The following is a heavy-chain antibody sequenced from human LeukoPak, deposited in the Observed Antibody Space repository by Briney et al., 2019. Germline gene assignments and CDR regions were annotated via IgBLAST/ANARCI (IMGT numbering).Heavy chain of an antibody. CDR3: AKDVGPSSGFYPIDY. CDR2: IKQDGSEK. CDR1: GFTFSSYW. V-gene: IGHV3-7*03. J-gene: IGHJ4*02. Sequence: GGSLRLSCAASGFTFSSYWMSWVRQAPGKGLEWVANIKQDGSEKYYVDSVKGRFTISRDNAKNSLYLQMNSLRAEDTALYYCAKDVGPSSGFYPIDYWGQGTLVTVSS. D-gene: IGHD3-22*01.